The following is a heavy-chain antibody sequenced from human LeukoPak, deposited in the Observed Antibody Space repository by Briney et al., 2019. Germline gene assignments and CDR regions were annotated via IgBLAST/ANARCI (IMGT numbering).Heavy chain of an antibody. CDR2: MNPNSGNT. J-gene: IGHJ4*02. V-gene: IGHV1-8*01. Sequence: ASVKVSCKASGYTFTSYDINWVRQATGQGLEWMGWMNPNSGNTGYAQKFQGRVTMTRDMSTSTVYMELSSLRSEDTAVYYCAGAPAVDCSSTSCYKLNLGIDYWGQGTLVTVSS. CDR3: AGAPAVDCSSTSCYKLNLGIDY. D-gene: IGHD2-2*02. CDR1: GYTFTSYD.